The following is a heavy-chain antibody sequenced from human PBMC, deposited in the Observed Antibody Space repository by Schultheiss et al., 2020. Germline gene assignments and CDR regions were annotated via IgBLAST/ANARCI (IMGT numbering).Heavy chain of an antibody. CDR1: GGSISSGGYY. CDR3: AGMRGSGSYRVVYYYYYMDV. D-gene: IGHD3-10*01. V-gene: IGHV4-31*11. J-gene: IGHJ6*03. CDR2: IYYSGST. Sequence: SETLSLTCAVSGGSISSGGYYWSWIRQHPGKGLEWIGYIYYSGSTNYNPSLKSRVTISVDKSKNQFSLKLSSVTAADTAVYYCAGMRGSGSYRVVYYYYYMDVWVKGTTVTVAS.